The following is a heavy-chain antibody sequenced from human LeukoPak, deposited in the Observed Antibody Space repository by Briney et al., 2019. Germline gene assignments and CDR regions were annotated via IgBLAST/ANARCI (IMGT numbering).Heavy chain of an antibody. CDR2: ISGSGGST. V-gene: IGHV3-23*01. J-gene: IGHJ1*01. CDR3: AKWDSGYDFLPFRPPTQH. D-gene: IGHD5-12*01. Sequence: PGGSLRLSCAASGFTFSSYAMSWVRQAPGKGLEWVSAISGSGGSTYYADSVKGRFTISRDNSKNTLCLQMNSLRAEDTAVYYCAKWDSGYDFLPFRPPTQHWGQGTLVTVSS. CDR1: GFTFSSYA.